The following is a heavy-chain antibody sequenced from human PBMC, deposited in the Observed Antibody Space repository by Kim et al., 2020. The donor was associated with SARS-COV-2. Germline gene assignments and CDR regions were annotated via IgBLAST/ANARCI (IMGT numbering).Heavy chain of an antibody. CDR1: GFTFSRYW. V-gene: IGHV3-74*01. J-gene: IGHJ4*02. CDR3: ARGGSGSLDY. D-gene: IGHD3-16*01. CDR2: INGDGRST. Sequence: GGSLRLSCAASGFTFSRYWMHWVRQAPGKGLVWVSHINGDGRSTSYADSVKGRVTISRDNAKNTLYLQMNSLRAEDTAVYYCARGGSGSLDYWGQETLVTVSS.